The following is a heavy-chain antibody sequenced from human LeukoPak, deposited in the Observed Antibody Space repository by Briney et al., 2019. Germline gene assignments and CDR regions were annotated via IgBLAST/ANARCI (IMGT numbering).Heavy chain of an antibody. D-gene: IGHD3-3*01. Sequence: GGSLRLSCAASGFTFSNYGMHWVRQAPGKGLEWVAFIRSDGSNKYYADSVKGRFTISRDNSKNTLYLQMNSLRAEDTAVYYCAKDGFLGYLLPYYFDYWGQGTLVTVSS. CDR1: GFTFSNYG. CDR2: IRSDGSNK. V-gene: IGHV3-30*02. J-gene: IGHJ4*02. CDR3: AKDGFLGYLLPYYFDY.